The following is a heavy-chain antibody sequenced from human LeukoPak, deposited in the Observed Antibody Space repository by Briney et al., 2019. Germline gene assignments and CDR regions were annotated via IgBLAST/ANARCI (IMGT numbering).Heavy chain of an antibody. J-gene: IGHJ3*02. CDR2: IYYSGST. CDR1: GGSISSGSYY. D-gene: IGHD3-9*01. V-gene: IGHV4-39*07. Sequence: SETLSLTCTVSGGSISSGSYYWGWIRQPPGKGLEWIGSIYYSGSTYYNPSLKSRVTVSVDTSKNQFSLNLNSVTAADTAVYFCATGGFLTGGAFDIWGQGTMVTVSS. CDR3: ATGGFLTGGAFDI.